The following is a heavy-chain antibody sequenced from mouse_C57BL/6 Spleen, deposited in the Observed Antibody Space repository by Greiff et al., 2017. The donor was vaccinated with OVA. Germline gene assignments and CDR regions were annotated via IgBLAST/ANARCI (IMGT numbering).Heavy chain of an antibody. J-gene: IGHJ2*01. CDR1: GFNIKDYY. CDR2: IDPEDGDT. Sequence: EVQLQQSGAELVRPGASVKLSCTASGFNIKDYYMHWVKQRPEQGLEWIGRIDPEDGDTEYAPKFQGKATMTADTSSNTAYLQLSSLTSEDTAVYYCTNPHYYGSSYEYWGQGTTLTVSS. D-gene: IGHD1-1*01. CDR3: TNPHYYGSSYEY. V-gene: IGHV14-1*01.